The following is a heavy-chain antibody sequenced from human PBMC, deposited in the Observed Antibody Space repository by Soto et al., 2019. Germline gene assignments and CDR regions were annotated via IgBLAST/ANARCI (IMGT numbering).Heavy chain of an antibody. CDR1: GGSMRNYF. J-gene: IGHJ4*02. Sequence: SETLSLTCTVSGGSMRNYFWTWIRQPPGKGLEWIGYIHYSGTTSFFPSYNPSLRSRVTISEDTSKNQFSLKLLSVTTADTAVYFCAAGEASSRNLAPYYLDFWGQGTLVTVSS. V-gene: IGHV4-59*01. CDR2: IHYSGTT. D-gene: IGHD6-13*01. CDR3: AAGEASSRNLAPYYLDF.